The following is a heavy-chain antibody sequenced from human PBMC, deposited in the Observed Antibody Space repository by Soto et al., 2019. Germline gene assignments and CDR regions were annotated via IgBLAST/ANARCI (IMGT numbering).Heavy chain of an antibody. Sequence: QVQLVQSGAEVKKPGASVKVSCEASGYTFTSYGGTWVRQAPAQGREWMGWISAYDGNRNYAQTVQGRVTRTTDTSTNTAYMELRRLRSDDTAVYYCARVYYHGSVSRARGIWFDPWGQGTLVTVSS. J-gene: IGHJ5*02. CDR3: ARVYYHGSVSRARGIWFDP. V-gene: IGHV1-18*04. D-gene: IGHD3-10*01. CDR1: GYTFTSYG. CDR2: ISAYDGNR.